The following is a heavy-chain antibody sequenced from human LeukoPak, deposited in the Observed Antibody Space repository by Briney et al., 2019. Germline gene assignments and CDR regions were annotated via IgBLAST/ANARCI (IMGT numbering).Heavy chain of an antibody. CDR1: GFTFVAYA. D-gene: IGHD6-13*01. CDR3: AKGDTSSWFPNFDY. Sequence: GRSLRLSCAASGFTFVAYAMHWVRQAPGKGLKWISGLSWNGGTIGYADSVKGQFTISRDNAKNFLYLQMDSLTAEDTALYYCAKGDTSSWFPNFDYWGQGTLVTVSS. J-gene: IGHJ4*02. CDR2: LSWNGGTI. V-gene: IGHV3-9*01.